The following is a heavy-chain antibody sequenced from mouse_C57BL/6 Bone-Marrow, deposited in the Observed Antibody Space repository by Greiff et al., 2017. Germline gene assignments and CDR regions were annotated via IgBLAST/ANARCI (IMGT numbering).Heavy chain of an antibody. D-gene: IGHD4-1*01. CDR1: GYTFTSYT. V-gene: IGHV1-4*01. Sequence: VQLQQSGAELARPGASVKMSCKASGYTFTSYTMHWVKQRPGQGLEWIGYINPCSGYTKYNQKFKDKATLTADKSSSTAYMQLSSLTSEDSAVNYCAGRGREAWFAYWGQGTLVTVSA. CDR2: INPCSGYT. CDR3: AGRGREAWFAY. J-gene: IGHJ3*01.